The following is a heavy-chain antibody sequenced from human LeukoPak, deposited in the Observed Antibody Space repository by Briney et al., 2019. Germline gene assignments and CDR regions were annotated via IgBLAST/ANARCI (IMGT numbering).Heavy chain of an antibody. D-gene: IGHD4-17*01. CDR3: AVRSYGKDAFDI. V-gene: IGHV4-31*03. Sequence: SETLSLTCTVSGGSISSGGYYWSWIRQHPGKGLEWIGYIYYSGSTYYNPSLKSRVTISVDTSKTQFTLKLSSVTAADTAVYYCAVRSYGKDAFDIWGQGTMVTVSS. CDR1: GGSISSGGYY. CDR2: IYYSGST. J-gene: IGHJ3*02.